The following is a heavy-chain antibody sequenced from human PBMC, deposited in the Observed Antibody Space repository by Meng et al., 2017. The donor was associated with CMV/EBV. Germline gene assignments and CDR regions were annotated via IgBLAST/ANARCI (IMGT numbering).Heavy chain of an antibody. J-gene: IGHJ4*02. Sequence: GESLKISCAASGFPFSPYTIHWVRQAPGKGLEWVAPISSDGSNKDYADSVKGRFTISRDNSKNTLSLQMNSLRTEDTAVYYCARGGGFCSVAGCYGIDYWGQGTVVTV. V-gene: IGHV3-30-3*01. CDR3: ARGGGFCSVAGCYGIDY. CDR2: ISSDGSNK. D-gene: IGHD2-2*01. CDR1: GFPFSPYT.